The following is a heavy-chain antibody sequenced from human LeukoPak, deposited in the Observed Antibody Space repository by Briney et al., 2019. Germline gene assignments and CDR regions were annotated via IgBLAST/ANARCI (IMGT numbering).Heavy chain of an antibody. D-gene: IGHD4-23*01. V-gene: IGHV3-7*01. J-gene: IGHJ4*02. CDR1: GFTFNNYW. CDR2: IKEDGSEK. Sequence: PGGSLRLSCAASGFTFNNYWMSWVRQAPGKGLKWVANIKEDGSEKFYVDSVKGRFTISRDNAKNSLYLQMNSLRADDTAVYYCERVWDYGGMRFDYWGQGTLVTVSS. CDR3: ERVWDYGGMRFDY.